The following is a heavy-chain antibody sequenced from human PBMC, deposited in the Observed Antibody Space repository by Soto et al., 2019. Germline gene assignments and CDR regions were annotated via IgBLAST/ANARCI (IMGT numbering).Heavy chain of an antibody. CDR3: ARSLYYYGSGSWFTLFDY. V-gene: IGHV4-59*01. CDR2: IYYSGST. D-gene: IGHD3-10*01. CDR1: GGSISSYY. Sequence: SETLSLTCTISGGSISSYYWSWIRQPPGKGLELIGYIYYSGSTNYNPSLKSRVTISVDTSKNQFSLKLSSVTAADTAVYYCARSLYYYGSGSWFTLFDYWGQGTLVTVSS. J-gene: IGHJ4*02.